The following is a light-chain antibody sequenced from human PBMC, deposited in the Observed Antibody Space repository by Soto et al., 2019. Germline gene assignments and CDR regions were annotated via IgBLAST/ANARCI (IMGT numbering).Light chain of an antibody. CDR3: SSYTSSSTLV. Sequence: QSVLTQPASVSGSPGQSITISCTGTSGDVGAYNYVSWYQQHPGKAPKLMIYEVNNRPSGVSNRFSGSKSGNTASLTISGLQAEDEADYYCSSYTSSSTLVFGGGTQLTVL. V-gene: IGLV2-14*01. CDR1: SGDVGAYNY. CDR2: EVN. J-gene: IGLJ3*02.